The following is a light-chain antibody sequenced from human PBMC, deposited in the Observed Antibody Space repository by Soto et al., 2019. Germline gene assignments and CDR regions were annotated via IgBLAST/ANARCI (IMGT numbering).Light chain of an antibody. V-gene: IGKV1-39*01. CDR2: AAS. Sequence: DIQMTQSPSSLSASVGDRVTITCRASQSISSYLNWYHQKPGKAPKLLIYAASSWQSGVPSRFSGSGSGTDFTLTISSLQPEDFATYYCQQSYSTSITFGQGTRLEIK. CDR3: QQSYSTSIT. CDR1: QSISSY. J-gene: IGKJ5*01.